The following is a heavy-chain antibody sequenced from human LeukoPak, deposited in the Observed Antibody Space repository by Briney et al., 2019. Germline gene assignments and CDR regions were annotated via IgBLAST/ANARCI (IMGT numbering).Heavy chain of an antibody. V-gene: IGHV1-2*02. Sequence: ASVKVSCKASGYTFTGYYMHWVRQAPGHGLEWMGWINPNSGGTNYAQKFQGRVTMTRDTSISTAYMELSRLRSDDTAVYCCATSEQWLVLDWFDPWGEGTLVTVSS. CDR3: ATSEQWLVLDWFDP. D-gene: IGHD6-19*01. CDR1: GYTFTGYY. CDR2: INPNSGGT. J-gene: IGHJ5*02.